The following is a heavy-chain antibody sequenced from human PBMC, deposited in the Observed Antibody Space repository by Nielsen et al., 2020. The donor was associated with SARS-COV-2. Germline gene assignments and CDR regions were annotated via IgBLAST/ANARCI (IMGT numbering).Heavy chain of an antibody. V-gene: IGHV4-39*07. CDR1: GGSISSSPYY. CDR3: ARTVVTLDFDY. CDR2: IYYSGST. Sequence: SETLSLTCTVSGGSISSSPYYWGWIRQPPGKGLEWIGNIYYSGSTYYNPSLKSRVSISIDTSKNQFSLRLRSVTAADTAVYYCARTVVTLDFDYWGQGTRVTVSS. D-gene: IGHD4-23*01. J-gene: IGHJ4*02.